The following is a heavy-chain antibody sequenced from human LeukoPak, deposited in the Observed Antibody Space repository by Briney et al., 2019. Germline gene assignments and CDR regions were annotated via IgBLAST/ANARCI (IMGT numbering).Heavy chain of an antibody. CDR1: GFTFSDYY. CDR2: ISSSGSTI. CDR3: ARDYCSSTSCLNWFDP. D-gene: IGHD2-2*01. J-gene: IGHJ5*02. Sequence: GGSLRLSCAASGFTFSDYYMSWIRQAPGKGLEWGSYISSSGSTIYYADSVKGRFTISRDNAKNSLYLQMNSLRAEDTAVYYCARDYCSSTSCLNWFDPWGQGTLVTVSS. V-gene: IGHV3-11*01.